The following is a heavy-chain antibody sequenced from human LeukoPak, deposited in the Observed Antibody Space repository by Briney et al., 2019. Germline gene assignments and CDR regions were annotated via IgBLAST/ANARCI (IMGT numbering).Heavy chain of an antibody. CDR2: IRYDGSNK. J-gene: IGHJ4*02. Sequence: GGSLRLSCAASGFTFSSYGMHWVRQAPGKGLEWVAFIRYDGSNKYYADSVKGRLTISRDNSKNTLCLQMNSLRAEDTAVYYCAKVECSSTSCLTYYFDYWGQGTLVTVSS. V-gene: IGHV3-30*02. CDR3: AKVECSSTSCLTYYFDY. D-gene: IGHD2-2*01. CDR1: GFTFSSYG.